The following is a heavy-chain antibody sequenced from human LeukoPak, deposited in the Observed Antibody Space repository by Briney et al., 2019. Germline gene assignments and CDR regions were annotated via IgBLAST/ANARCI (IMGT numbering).Heavy chain of an antibody. J-gene: IGHJ6*03. CDR3: AKGGSSTWFWDYMDV. Sequence: GGSLRLSCAASGFTFSSYAMHWVRQAPGKGLEWVSVTNGGGGSTDYADSVKGRFTISKDNAKNTLYLQMNSLRAEDTATYYCAKGGSSTWFWDYMDVWGKGATVTVSS. CDR1: GFTFSSYA. CDR2: TNGGGGST. V-gene: IGHV3-23*01. D-gene: IGHD6-13*01.